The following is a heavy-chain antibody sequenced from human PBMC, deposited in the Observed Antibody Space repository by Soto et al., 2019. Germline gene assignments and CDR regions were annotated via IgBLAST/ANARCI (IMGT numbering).Heavy chain of an antibody. CDR3: AKEVSLGSAVDLGY. D-gene: IGHD7-27*01. J-gene: IGHJ4*02. V-gene: IGHV3-23*01. Sequence: EVQLLESGGDLVQPGGSLRISCAASGFTFSIFAMSWVRQSPGKWLEWVSTISGSGGSTYYADAVKGRFSISRDNSMSTLYLQMKSVGVEDTAIYYCAKEVSLGSAVDLGYWGQGPLVPVSS. CDR1: GFTFSIFA. CDR2: ISGSGGST.